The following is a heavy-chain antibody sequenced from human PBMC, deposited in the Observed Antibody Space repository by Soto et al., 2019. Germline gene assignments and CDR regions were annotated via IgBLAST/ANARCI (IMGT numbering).Heavy chain of an antibody. J-gene: IGHJ4*02. V-gene: IGHV4-39*07. D-gene: IGHD5-18*01. CDR2: ISYCGGT. CDR3: ARGHPHSYGIYYLDY. CDR1: GCSLSSDSYY. Sequence: PSETLSLTCTFSGCSLSSDSYYLGWVRQSPEKGLGWIAGISYCGGTNYNTPLKSRLIISADTSKNQLSLKLTSVTAADTAVYYCARGHPHSYGIYYLDYWGQGTLVTVSS.